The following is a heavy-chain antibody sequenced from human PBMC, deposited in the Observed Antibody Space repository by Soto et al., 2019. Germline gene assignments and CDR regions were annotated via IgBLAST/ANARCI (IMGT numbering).Heavy chain of an antibody. V-gene: IGHV4-34*01. D-gene: IGHD3-3*01. CDR3: ARTPFWSGYYFYYGMDV. Sequence: SETLSLTCAVYGGSFSGYYWSWIRQPPGKGLEWIGEINHSGSTNYNPSLKSRVTISVDTSKNQFSLKLSSVTAADTAVYYCARTPFWSGYYFYYGMDVWGQGTTVTVSS. CDR1: GGSFSGYY. CDR2: INHSGST. J-gene: IGHJ6*02.